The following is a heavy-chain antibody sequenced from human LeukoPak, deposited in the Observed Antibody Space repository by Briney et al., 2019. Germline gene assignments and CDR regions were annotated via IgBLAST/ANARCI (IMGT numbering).Heavy chain of an antibody. CDR3: AKGPLTIAAAGPYYFDY. V-gene: IGHV3-9*01. CDR1: GFTFDDYA. CDR2: ISWNSGSI. Sequence: GGSLRLSCAASGFTFDDYAMHWVRQAPGKGLEWVSGISWNSGSIGYADSVKGRFAISRDNAKNSLYLQTNSLRAEDTALYYCAKGPLTIAAAGPYYFDYWGQGTLVTVSS. D-gene: IGHD6-13*01. J-gene: IGHJ4*02.